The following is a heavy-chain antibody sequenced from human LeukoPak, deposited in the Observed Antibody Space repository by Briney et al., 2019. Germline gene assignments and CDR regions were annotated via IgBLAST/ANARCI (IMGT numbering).Heavy chain of an antibody. CDR2: INHSGST. Sequence: SETLSLTCAVYGGSFSGYYWSWIRQPPGKGLEWIGEINHSGSTNYNPSLKSRVTMSVDTSKNQFSLKLSSVTAADTAVYYCASDSSGFGYYFDYWGQGTLVTVSS. V-gene: IGHV4-34*01. D-gene: IGHD3-22*01. CDR3: ASDSSGFGYYFDY. J-gene: IGHJ4*02. CDR1: GGSFSGYY.